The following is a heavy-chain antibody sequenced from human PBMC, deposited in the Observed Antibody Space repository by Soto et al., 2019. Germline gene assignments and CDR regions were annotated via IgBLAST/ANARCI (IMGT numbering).Heavy chain of an antibody. CDR2: LIPIFGTA. D-gene: IGHD6-6*01. CDR3: ARTYSSASWGRYYYYYYGMDV. J-gene: IGHJ6*02. Sequence: QVQVVQSGAEVKKPGSSVKVSCKAFGDTFYNYAISWVRQAPGRGLEWMGGLIPIFGTANYAHKFQGRVMITAEESASTALMALSSVRSEDTAVYYCARTYSSASWGRYYYYYYGMDVWGQGTTVTVSS. CDR1: GDTFYNYA. V-gene: IGHV1-69*01.